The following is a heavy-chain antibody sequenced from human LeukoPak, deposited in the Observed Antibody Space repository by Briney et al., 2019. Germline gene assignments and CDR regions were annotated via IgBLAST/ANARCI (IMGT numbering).Heavy chain of an antibody. J-gene: IGHJ4*02. V-gene: IGHV4-30-4*08. CDR1: GGSISSGDYY. CDR3: ARESHELDENGQGPFDY. CDR2: IYYSGST. D-gene: IGHD1-1*01. Sequence: PSQTLSLTCTVSGGSISSGDYYWSWIRQPPGKGLEWIGYIYYSGSTYYNPSLKSRVTISVDTSKNQFSLKLSSVTAADTAVYYCARESHELDENGQGPFDYWGQGTLVTVSS.